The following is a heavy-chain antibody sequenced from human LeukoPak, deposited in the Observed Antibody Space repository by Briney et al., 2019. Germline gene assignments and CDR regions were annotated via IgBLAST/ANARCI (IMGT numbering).Heavy chain of an antibody. V-gene: IGHV3-53*01. J-gene: IGHJ4*02. CDR3: ARDLLTYFDY. CDR2: IYSGGST. CDR1: GFTVSSNY. Sequence: GSLRLSCAASGFTVSSNYMSWVRQAPGKVLEWVSVIYSGGSTYYADSVKGRFTISRDNSKNTLYLQMNSLRAEDTAVYYCARDLLTYFDYWGQGTLVTVSS. D-gene: IGHD2-21*01.